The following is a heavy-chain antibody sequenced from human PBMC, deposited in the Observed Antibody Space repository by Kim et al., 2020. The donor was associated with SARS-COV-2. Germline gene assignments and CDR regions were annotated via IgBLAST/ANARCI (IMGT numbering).Heavy chain of an antibody. CDR3: ACSSPRWFDP. Sequence: SVKVSCKASGGTFSSYAISWVRQAPGQGLEWMGRIIPILGIANYAQKFQGRVTITADKSTSTAYMELSSLRSEDTAVYYFACSSPRWFDPWGQGTLVTV. D-gene: IGHD6-13*01. J-gene: IGHJ5*02. V-gene: IGHV1-69*04. CDR2: IIPILGIA. CDR1: GGTFSSYA.